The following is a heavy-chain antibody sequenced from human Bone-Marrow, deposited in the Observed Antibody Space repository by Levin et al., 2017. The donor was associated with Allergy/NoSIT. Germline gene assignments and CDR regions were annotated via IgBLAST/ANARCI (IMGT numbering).Heavy chain of an antibody. J-gene: IGHJ4*02. CDR1: GDSVSRTGVG. V-gene: IGHV6-1*01. Sequence: SQTLSLTCGISGDSVSRTGVGWYWIRQSPSRGLEWLGRTYHWSKWYNDYAASVESRITINPDASKNQFSLQLNSVTPEDTAVYYCARGWIYSGFDVRLDYWGQGGLVTVSS. D-gene: IGHD5-12*01. CDR2: TYHWSKWYN. CDR3: ARGWIYSGFDVRLDY.